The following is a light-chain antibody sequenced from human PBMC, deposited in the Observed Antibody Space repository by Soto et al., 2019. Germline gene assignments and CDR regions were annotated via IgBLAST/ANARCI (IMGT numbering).Light chain of an antibody. J-gene: IGKJ1*01. CDR3: MQGTQWPRT. Sequence: DVVMTQSPLFLPVTLGQPASVSCRSSQSLVGSDGNTHLSWYQQRPGQSPRRLIYKVSNRDSGVPDRFSGNGSGTDFTLKISRVEAEDVGVYYCMQGTQWPRTFGQGTKVDIK. CDR2: KVS. CDR1: QSLVGSDGNTH. V-gene: IGKV2-30*01.